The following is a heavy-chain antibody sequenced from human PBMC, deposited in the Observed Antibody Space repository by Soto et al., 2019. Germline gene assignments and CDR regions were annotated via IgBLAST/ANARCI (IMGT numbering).Heavy chain of an antibody. CDR2: INHSGST. Sequence: SEALSLPWGVYGGSFSGYYWSWCRQPPGKGLEWIGEINHSGSTNYNPSLKSRVTISVDTSKNQFSLKLSSVTAADTAVYYCARQYCSSTSCYLYYYYYGMDVWGQGTMVT. CDR3: ARQYCSSTSCYLYYYYYGMDV. D-gene: IGHD2-2*01. J-gene: IGHJ6*02. CDR1: GGSFSGYY. V-gene: IGHV4-34*01.